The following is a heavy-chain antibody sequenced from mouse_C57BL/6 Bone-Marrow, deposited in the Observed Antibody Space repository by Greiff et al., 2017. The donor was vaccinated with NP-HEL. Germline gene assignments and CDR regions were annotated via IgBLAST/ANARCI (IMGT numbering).Heavy chain of an antibody. Sequence: DVHLVESGGGLVQPKGSLKLSCAASGFSFNTYAMNWVRQAPGKGLEWVARIRSKSNNYATSYADSLKDRFTISRDDSESMLYLQMNNLKTEDTAMYYCVRQGYDGYYLDYWGQGTTLTVSS. V-gene: IGHV10-1*01. CDR3: VRQGYDGYYLDY. J-gene: IGHJ2*01. CDR1: GFSFNTYA. D-gene: IGHD2-3*01. CDR2: IRSKSNNYAT.